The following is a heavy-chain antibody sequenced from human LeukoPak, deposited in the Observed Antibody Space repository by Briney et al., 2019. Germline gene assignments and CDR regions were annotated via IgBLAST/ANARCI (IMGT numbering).Heavy chain of an antibody. D-gene: IGHD6-19*01. CDR3: ARNGSGWYPLLPDY. CDR2: ISTYNGYA. J-gene: IGHJ4*02. Sequence: GASVKVSCKASGYTFINYGISWVRQAPGQGLEWMGWISTYNGYANYAQNLQGRVTMTTDTFTSTAYMELRSLRSDDTAVYYCARNGSGWYPLLPDYWGKGTLVTVSS. V-gene: IGHV1-18*01. CDR1: GYTFINYG.